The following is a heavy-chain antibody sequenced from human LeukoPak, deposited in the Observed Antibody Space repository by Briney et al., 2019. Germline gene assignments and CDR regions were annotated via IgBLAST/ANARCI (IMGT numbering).Heavy chain of an antibody. CDR1: GGSISSGDYY. D-gene: IGHD2-15*01. Sequence: SETLSLTCTVSGGSISSGDYYWSWIRQPPGKGLEWIGSIYYSGSTYYNPSFKSRVTISVDTSKNQFSLKLSSVTAADTAVYYCARACSGGSCYSGWFDPWGQGTLVTVSS. CDR2: IYYSGST. V-gene: IGHV4-30-4*01. J-gene: IGHJ5*02. CDR3: ARACSGGSCYSGWFDP.